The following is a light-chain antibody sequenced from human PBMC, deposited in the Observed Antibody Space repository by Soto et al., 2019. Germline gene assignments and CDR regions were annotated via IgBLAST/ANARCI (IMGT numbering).Light chain of an antibody. CDR2: AAS. J-gene: IGKJ2*01. Sequence: DIQMTQSPSSLSASVGDRVSITCRASQGITRDLAWYQQKPGKAPKRLIYAASSLQSGVPSRFSGSGSGTEFTRTISSLQPEDFATYYCLPHNSYPYTFGQGPRLEIK. CDR3: LPHNSYPYT. V-gene: IGKV1-17*01. CDR1: QGITRD.